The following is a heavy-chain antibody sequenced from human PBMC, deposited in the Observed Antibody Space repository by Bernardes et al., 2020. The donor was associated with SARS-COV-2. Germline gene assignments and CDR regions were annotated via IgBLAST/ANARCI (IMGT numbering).Heavy chain of an antibody. CDR3: ARGSVITMVRGVITYYYGMDV. Sequence: GSLRLSCAASGFTFSSYDMHWVRQATGKGLEWVSAIGTAGDTYYPGSVKGRFTISRENAKNSLYLQMNSLRAGDTAVYYCARGSVITMVRGVITYYYGMDVWGQGTTVTVSS. CDR2: IGTAGDT. J-gene: IGHJ6*02. V-gene: IGHV3-13*01. CDR1: GFTFSSYD. D-gene: IGHD3-10*01.